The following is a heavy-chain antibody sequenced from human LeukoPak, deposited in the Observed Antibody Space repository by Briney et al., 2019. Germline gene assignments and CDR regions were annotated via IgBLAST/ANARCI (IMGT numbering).Heavy chain of an antibody. CDR2: ISAYNGNT. V-gene: IGHV1-18*01. CDR3: ARDSTDQFDP. D-gene: IGHD2-2*01. CDR1: GFTFTSYG. J-gene: IGHJ5*02. Sequence: GGSLRLSCAASGFTFTSYGISWVRQAPGQGLEWMGWISAYNGNTNYAQKLQGRVTMTTDTSTSTAYMELRSLRSDDTAVYYCARDSTDQFDPWGQGTLVTVSS.